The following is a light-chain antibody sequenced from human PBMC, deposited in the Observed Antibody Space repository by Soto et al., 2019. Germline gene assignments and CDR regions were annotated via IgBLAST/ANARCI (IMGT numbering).Light chain of an antibody. CDR1: QTVSSNY. Sequence: EIILTQSPDTLSLSPGERATLSCRASQTVSSNYLAWYQQKLGQAPRLLIYDASKRATGIPARFSGSGSGTDFTLTISSLEPEDFAVYFCQQRSDWPPTFGQGTRLEIK. V-gene: IGKV3-11*01. CDR2: DAS. CDR3: QQRSDWPPT. J-gene: IGKJ5*01.